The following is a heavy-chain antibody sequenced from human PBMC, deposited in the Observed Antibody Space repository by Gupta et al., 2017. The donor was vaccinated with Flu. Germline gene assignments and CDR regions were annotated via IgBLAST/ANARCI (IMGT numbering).Heavy chain of an antibody. D-gene: IGHD3-22*01. J-gene: IGHJ4*02. CDR1: SYW. V-gene: IGHV3-7*01. CDR2: IKQDGSEK. CDR3: AREAIV. Sequence: SYWMSWVRQAPGKGLGWVANIKQDGSEKYYVDSVKGRFTISRDNAKNSLYLQMNSLRAEDTAVYYCAREAIVWGQGTLVTVSS.